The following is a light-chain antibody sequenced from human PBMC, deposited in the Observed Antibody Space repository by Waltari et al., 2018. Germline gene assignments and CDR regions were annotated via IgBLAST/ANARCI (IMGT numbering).Light chain of an antibody. CDR1: RDITNY. CDR3: QQTYNIPRT. Sequence: DIQMTQSPSSLSASVGDRVTLTCRASRDITNYVNWYQQKAGKAPQLLIYAASSLQGGVPSRFSGGGSGTDFNLTITSLRPDDFATYYCQQTYNIPRTFGGGTKVEIK. J-gene: IGKJ4*01. V-gene: IGKV1-39*01. CDR2: AAS.